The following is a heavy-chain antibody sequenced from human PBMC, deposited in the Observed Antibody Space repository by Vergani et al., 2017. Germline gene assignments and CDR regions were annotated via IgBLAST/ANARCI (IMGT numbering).Heavy chain of an antibody. V-gene: IGHV4-38-2*01. CDR3: ARSRPYCTSGSCPAI. CDR1: GYSITSGYY. J-gene: IGHJ4*02. Sequence: QVQLLESGPGLLKPSETLSLTCSVSGYSITSGYYWGWIRQPPGRGLEWIGSIYHTGSAYYNPSLKSRVTVSVDTSKNTFSLKLNSVTAADTAIYYCARSRPYCTSGSCPAIWGQGTLVTVSS. CDR2: IYHTGSA. D-gene: IGHD2-15*01.